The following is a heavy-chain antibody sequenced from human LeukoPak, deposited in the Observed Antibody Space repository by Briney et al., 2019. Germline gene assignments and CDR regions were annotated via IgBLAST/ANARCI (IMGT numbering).Heavy chain of an antibody. D-gene: IGHD3-10*01. CDR1: GGFISTYY. CDR3: ARSRYGSGEFPY. CDR2: IYYSGSS. J-gene: IGHJ4*02. V-gene: IGHV4-59*12. Sequence: SETLSLTCTVSGGFISTYYWSWIRQPPGKGLEWIGYIYYSGSSNYNPSLKSRVTISVDTSKNQISLKLSSVTAADTAVYYCARSRYGSGEFPYWGQGTLVTVSS.